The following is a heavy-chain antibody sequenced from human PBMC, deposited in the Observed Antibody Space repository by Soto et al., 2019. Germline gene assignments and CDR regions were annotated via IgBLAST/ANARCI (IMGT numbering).Heavy chain of an antibody. CDR3: ARDIFSYYFDY. Sequence: VASVKVSCKASGYTFTGYYMHWVRQAPGQGLEWMGWINPNSGGTNYAQKFQGRVTMTRDTSISTAYMELSRLRSDDMAVYYCARDIFSYYFDYWGQGTLVTVSS. J-gene: IGHJ4*02. CDR1: GYTFTGYY. V-gene: IGHV1-2*02. CDR2: INPNSGGT.